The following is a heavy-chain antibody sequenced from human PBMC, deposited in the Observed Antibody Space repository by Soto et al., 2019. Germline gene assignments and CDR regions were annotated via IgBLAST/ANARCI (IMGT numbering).Heavy chain of an antibody. CDR1: GYTFITYD. V-gene: IGHV1-8*01. Sequence: QVQLVQSGAEVKKPGASVKVSCQASGYTFITYDINWVRQAAGQGIEWMGWMNPNNGNAGYAQKFQVRVTMTRNTSISSAYMALSSFRVADTAVDFCASRTERSVPNYFDSWGQGSLVTVSS. CDR3: ASRTERSVPNYFDS. J-gene: IGHJ4*02. CDR2: MNPNNGNA. D-gene: IGHD6-25*01.